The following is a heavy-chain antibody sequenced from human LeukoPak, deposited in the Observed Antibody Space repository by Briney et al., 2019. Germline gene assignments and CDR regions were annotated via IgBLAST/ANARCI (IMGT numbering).Heavy chain of an antibody. Sequence: GGSLRLSCAASEFAFSTYNMNWVRQAPGKGLEWVSYISTGSSTTYYADSVKGRFTISRDNSKNTLYLQMNSLRAEDTAVYYCARAAAGGDYEHIDYWGQGTLVTISS. CDR3: ARAAAGGDYEHIDY. CDR1: EFAFSTYN. J-gene: IGHJ4*02. V-gene: IGHV3-48*01. CDR2: ISTGSSTT. D-gene: IGHD4-17*01.